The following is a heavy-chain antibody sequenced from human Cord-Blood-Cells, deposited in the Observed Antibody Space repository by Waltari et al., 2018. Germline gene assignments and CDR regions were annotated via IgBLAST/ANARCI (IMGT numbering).Heavy chain of an antibody. CDR3: ATEVLDSSSLNWFDP. Sequence: QVQLVQSGAEVKKPGASVKVSCKVSGYTLTELSMHWLRKALGKGLEWMGGVDPEDGETIYAQKFHGRVTMTEDTSTDTAYMELSSLRSEDTAVYYCATEVLDSSSLNWFDPWGQGTLVTVSS. J-gene: IGHJ5*02. CDR1: GYTLTELS. D-gene: IGHD6-13*01. CDR2: VDPEDGET. V-gene: IGHV1-24*01.